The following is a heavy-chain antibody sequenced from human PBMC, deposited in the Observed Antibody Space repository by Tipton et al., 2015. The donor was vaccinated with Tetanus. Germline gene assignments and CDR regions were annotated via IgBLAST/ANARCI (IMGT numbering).Heavy chain of an antibody. V-gene: IGHV3-7*03. Sequence: SLRLSCAASGFIYTSYWMSWVRQAPGKGLEWVANVRQDGSEKYYVDSVKGRFTISRDNANNAVYLQMNSLRVEDTAVYYCARDYGSGTLYYYYGMDVWGQGTTVTVSS. CDR2: VRQDGSEK. J-gene: IGHJ6*02. CDR3: ARDYGSGTLYYYYGMDV. D-gene: IGHD3-10*01. CDR1: GFIYTSYW.